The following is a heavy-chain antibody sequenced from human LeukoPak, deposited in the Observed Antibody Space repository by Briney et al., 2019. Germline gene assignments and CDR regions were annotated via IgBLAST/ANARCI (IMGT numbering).Heavy chain of an antibody. J-gene: IGHJ4*02. D-gene: IGHD5-12*01. Sequence: ASVTVSCKASGYTFTGYYMHWVRQAPGQGLEWMGWINPNSGGTNYAQKFQGRVTMTRDTSISTAYMELSRLRSDDTAVYYCARDTIGYSGYDSGGFDYWGQGTLVTVSS. CDR2: INPNSGGT. V-gene: IGHV1-2*02. CDR1: GYTFTGYY. CDR3: ARDTIGYSGYDSGGFDY.